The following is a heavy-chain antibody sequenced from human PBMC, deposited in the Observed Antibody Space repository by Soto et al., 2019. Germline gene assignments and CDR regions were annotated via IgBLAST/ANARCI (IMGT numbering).Heavy chain of an antibody. D-gene: IGHD2-15*01. CDR1: GGSINSAGYY. V-gene: IGHV4-31*03. Sequence: SETLSLTCNVSGGSINSAGYYWSWIRQHPGKGLEWIGYIYYSGRTYYNPSLKSRVTISIDTSKTQFSLKLSSVTAADTAVYFCARYCSGGACQYAFDIWGQGTMVTV. J-gene: IGHJ3*02. CDR2: IYYSGRT. CDR3: ARYCSGGACQYAFDI.